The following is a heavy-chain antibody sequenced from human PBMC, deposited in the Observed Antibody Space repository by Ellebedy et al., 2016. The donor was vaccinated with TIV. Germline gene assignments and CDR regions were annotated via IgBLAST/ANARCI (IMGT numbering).Heavy chain of an antibody. Sequence: MPSETLSLTCNVPGGSINSGDYYCSWIRQSPGKGLEWIGYIYYSGSTYYRPSLKSRITISLDTSKNQFSLRLSSVTAADTAVYYCARDEGGSGSLSYWGQGTLVTVSS. V-gene: IGHV4-31*02. CDR1: GGSINSGDYY. J-gene: IGHJ4*01. CDR3: ARDEGGSGSLSY. D-gene: IGHD3-10*01. CDR2: IYYSGST.